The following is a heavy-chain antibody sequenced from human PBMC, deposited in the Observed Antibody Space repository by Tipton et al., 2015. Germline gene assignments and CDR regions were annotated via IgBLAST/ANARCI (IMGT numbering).Heavy chain of an antibody. CDR2: IYSGGST. D-gene: IGHD3-22*01. CDR3: AKAQVPYYDSSSYYFTLDY. CDR1: GFTVSSNY. J-gene: IGHJ4*02. V-gene: IGHV3-53*01. Sequence: GSLRLSCAASGFTVSSNYMSWVRQAPGKGLEWVSGIYSGGSTYYADSVKGRFTISRDNSKNTLYLQMNSLRAEDTAIYYCAKAQVPYYDSSSYYFTLDYWGQGTLVTVST.